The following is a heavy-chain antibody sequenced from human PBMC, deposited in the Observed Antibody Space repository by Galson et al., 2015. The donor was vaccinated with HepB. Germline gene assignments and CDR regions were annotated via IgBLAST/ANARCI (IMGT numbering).Heavy chain of an antibody. J-gene: IGHJ6*02. CDR1: GFTFSSYS. D-gene: IGHD6-13*01. CDR2: ISSSSSYI. Sequence: SLRLSCAASGFTFSSYSMNWVRQAPGKGLEWVSSISSSSSYIYYADPVKGRFTISRDNAKNSLYLQMNSLRVEDTAMYYCARDHGHSSSWTRGCYSYGMDVWGQGTTFTATS. V-gene: IGHV3-21*01. CDR3: ARDHGHSSSWTRGCYSYGMDV.